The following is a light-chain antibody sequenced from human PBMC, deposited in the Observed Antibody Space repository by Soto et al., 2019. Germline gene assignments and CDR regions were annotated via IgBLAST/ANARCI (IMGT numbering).Light chain of an antibody. J-gene: IGLJ1*01. V-gene: IGLV1-40*01. CDR3: QSYDSSLTLYV. CDR2: GNS. CDR1: TPKIGAGYD. Sequence: VLKQPPSGSGAPRRRGPISPPGNTPKIGAGYDVHWYQQLPGTAPKLLIYGNSNRPSGVPDRFSGSKSGTSASLAITGLQAEDEADYYCQSYDSSLTLYVFGTGTKVTVL.